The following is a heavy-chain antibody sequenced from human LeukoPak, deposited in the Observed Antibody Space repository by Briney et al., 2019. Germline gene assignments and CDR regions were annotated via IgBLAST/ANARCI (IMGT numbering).Heavy chain of an antibody. J-gene: IGHJ4*02. CDR3: ARGWWSDLVQGVPSFVWDY. CDR2: INHSGST. CDR1: GGSFSGYY. Sequence: PSETLSLTCAVYGGSFSGYYWSWIRQPPGKGLEWIGEINHSGSTNYNPSLKSRVTISVDTSKNQFSLKLSSVTAADTAVYYCARGWWSDLVQGVPSFVWDYWGQGTLVTVSS. V-gene: IGHV4-34*01. D-gene: IGHD3-10*01.